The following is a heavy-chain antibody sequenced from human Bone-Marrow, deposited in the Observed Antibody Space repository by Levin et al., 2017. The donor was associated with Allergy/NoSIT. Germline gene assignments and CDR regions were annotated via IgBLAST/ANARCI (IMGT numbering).Heavy chain of an antibody. CDR3: AAPTPHAGGVSVYDPLGI. J-gene: IGHJ3*02. Sequence: KISCKASGFSFATSAILWVRQARGQGLEWIGWIVVDNDNTNHAQNFQDRVTFTKDMSTSTVYMELSSLTSEDTAVYYCAAPTPHAGGVSVYDPLGIWGQGTMVTVSS. CDR2: IVVDNDNT. D-gene: IGHD3-16*02. V-gene: IGHV1-58*02. CDR1: GFSFATSA.